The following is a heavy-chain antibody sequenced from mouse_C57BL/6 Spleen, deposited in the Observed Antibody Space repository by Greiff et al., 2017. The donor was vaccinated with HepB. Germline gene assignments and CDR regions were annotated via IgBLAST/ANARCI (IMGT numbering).Heavy chain of an antibody. CDR2: ISYDGSN. CDR1: GYSITSGYS. D-gene: IGHD1-1*01. Sequence: EVQLQESGPGLVKPSQSLSLTCSVTGYSITSGYSWNWIRQFPGNKLEWMGYISYDGSNNYNPSLKNRISITRDTSKNQFFLKLNSVTTEDTATYYCARGITTVVAKGFAYWGQGTLVTVSA. J-gene: IGHJ3*01. V-gene: IGHV3-6*01. CDR3: ARGITTVVAKGFAY.